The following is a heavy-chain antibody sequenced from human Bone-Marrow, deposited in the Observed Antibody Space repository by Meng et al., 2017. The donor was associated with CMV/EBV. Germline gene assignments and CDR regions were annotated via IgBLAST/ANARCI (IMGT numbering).Heavy chain of an antibody. J-gene: IGHJ5*02. D-gene: IGHD3-3*01. CDR3: ARRGVRFLEWLKAWFDP. CDR2: INHSGST. CDR1: GGSFSGYY. Sequence: SETLSLTCAVYGGSFSGYYWSWIRQPPGKGLEWIGEINHSGSTNYNPSLKSRVTISVDTSKNQFSLKLSSVTAADTAMYYCARRGVRFLEWLKAWFDPWGQGTLVTVSS. V-gene: IGHV4-34*01.